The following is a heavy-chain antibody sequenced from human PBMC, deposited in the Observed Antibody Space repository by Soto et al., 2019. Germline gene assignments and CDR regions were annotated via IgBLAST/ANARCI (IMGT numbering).Heavy chain of an antibody. Sequence: QVQLVESGGGVVQPGGSLRLSCAASGFTFSSYGMHWVRQAPGKGLEWVAVISYDGSNKYYADSVKGRFTISRDNSKNTLYLQMNSLRAEDTAVYYCAKPRQITSLLLYYFDYWGQGTLVTVSS. CDR1: GFTFSSYG. V-gene: IGHV3-30*18. CDR3: AKPRQITSLLLYYFDY. D-gene: IGHD2-15*01. CDR2: ISYDGSNK. J-gene: IGHJ4*02.